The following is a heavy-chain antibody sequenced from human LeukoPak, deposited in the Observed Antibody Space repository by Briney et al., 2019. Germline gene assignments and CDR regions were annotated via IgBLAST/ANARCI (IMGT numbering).Heavy chain of an antibody. V-gene: IGHV3-15*07. J-gene: IGHJ4*02. D-gene: IGHD2-21*02. CDR2: IKSNSEGGTA. Sequence: GGSLRLSCAASGFTFSNAWMNWVRQAPGKGLEWVGRIKSNSEGGTADYAAPVEGRFTISRHDSESTMYLQMNSLKTEDTAVYYCTTDRDALRYWGQGTPVTVSS. CDR3: TTDRDALRY. CDR1: GFTFSNAW.